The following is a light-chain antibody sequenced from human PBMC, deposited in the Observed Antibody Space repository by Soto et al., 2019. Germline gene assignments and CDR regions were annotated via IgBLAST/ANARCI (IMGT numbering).Light chain of an antibody. V-gene: IGKV3-15*01. J-gene: IGKJ4*01. CDR2: AAS. Sequence: EIEMTQSPATLSVSPGERATLSCRASQSVSTDLAWYQQKPGQAPRLLIYAASTRATGIPARFSGSGSGTEFTLTISSLHSEDFALFYCQQHKKFPSLTFGGGTKVEIK. CDR3: QQHKKFPSLT. CDR1: QSVSTD.